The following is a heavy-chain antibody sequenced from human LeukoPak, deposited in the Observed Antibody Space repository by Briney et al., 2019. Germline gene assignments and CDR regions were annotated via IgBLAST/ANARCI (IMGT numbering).Heavy chain of an antibody. CDR2: IKQDGSEK. CDR1: GFTFSSYW. CDR3: ARHHTYYYAYGWFDP. V-gene: IGHV3-7*01. Sequence: GGSLRLSCAASGFTFSSYWMSWVRQAPGKGLEWVANIKQDGSEKYYVDSVKGRFTISRDNAKNSLYLQMNSLRAEDTAVYYCARHHTYYYAYGWFDPWGQGTLVTVSS. J-gene: IGHJ5*02. D-gene: IGHD3-10*01.